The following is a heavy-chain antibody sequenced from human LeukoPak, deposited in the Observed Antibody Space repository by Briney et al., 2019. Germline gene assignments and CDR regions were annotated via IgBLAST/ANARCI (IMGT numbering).Heavy chain of an antibody. D-gene: IGHD3-22*01. V-gene: IGHV1-8*01. CDR3: ARVRRSPNARWLLLYY. Sequence: GASVKVSCKASRYTFTSYDINWVRQATGQGLEWMGWMNPNSGNTGYAQKFQGRVTMTRNTSISTAYMELSSLRSEDTAVYYCARVRRSPNARWLLLYYWGQGTLVTVSS. CDR2: MNPNSGNT. CDR1: RYTFTSYD. J-gene: IGHJ4*02.